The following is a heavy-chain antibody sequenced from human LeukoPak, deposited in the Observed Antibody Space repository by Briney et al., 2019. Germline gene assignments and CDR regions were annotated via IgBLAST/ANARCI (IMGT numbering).Heavy chain of an antibody. CDR3: ARSRGSYGSGSYYNVGALDY. D-gene: IGHD3-10*01. V-gene: IGHV1-2*02. CDR2: INPNSGGT. J-gene: IGHJ4*02. CDR1: GYTFTGYY. Sequence: ASVKVSCKASGYTFTGYYMHWVRQAPGQGLEWMGWINPNSGGTNYAQKFQGRVTMTRDTSISTAYIELSRLRSDDTAVYYCARSRGSYGSGSYYNVGALDYWGQGTLVTVSS.